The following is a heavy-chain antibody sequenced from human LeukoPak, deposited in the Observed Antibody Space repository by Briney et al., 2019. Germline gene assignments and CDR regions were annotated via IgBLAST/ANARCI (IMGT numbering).Heavy chain of an antibody. Sequence: GGSLRLSCVASGFTFSSYWTTWVRQAPGKGLEWVANIKQDGSEKYYVDSVKGRFTISRDNAKNSLYLQMNSLRAEDTAVYYCARHGVAATRYYYYYYMDVWGKGTTVTISS. CDR3: ARHGVAATRYYYYYYMDV. V-gene: IGHV3-7*01. J-gene: IGHJ6*03. CDR2: IKQDGSEK. CDR1: GFTFSSYW. D-gene: IGHD2-15*01.